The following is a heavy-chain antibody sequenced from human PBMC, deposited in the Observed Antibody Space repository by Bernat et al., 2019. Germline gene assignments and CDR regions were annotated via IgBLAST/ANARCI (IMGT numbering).Heavy chain of an antibody. Sequence: QVQLVESGGGLVKPGGSLRLSCAASGFTFSDYYMSWIRQAPGKGLEWVSYISSSGSTIYYADSVKGRFTISRDNAKNSLYLQMNSLKTEDTAVYYCTTDLGVVDPNDYYGMDVWGQGTTVTVSS. V-gene: IGHV3-11*01. CDR1: GFTFSDYY. CDR3: TTDLGVVDPNDYYGMDV. D-gene: IGHD2-15*01. J-gene: IGHJ6*02. CDR2: ISSSGSTI.